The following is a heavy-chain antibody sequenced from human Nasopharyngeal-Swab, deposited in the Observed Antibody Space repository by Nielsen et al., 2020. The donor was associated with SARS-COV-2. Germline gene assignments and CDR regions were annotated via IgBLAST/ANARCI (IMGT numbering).Heavy chain of an antibody. J-gene: IGHJ6*02. CDR3: ARGDCGSCVDYSYVMDV. V-gene: IGHV3-21*06. CDR2: ISRSGSLI. D-gene: IGHD2-15*01. Sequence: VCQAPGKGLQWVSSISRSGSLIHYGDSVKGRFTISRDNAENSLFLQMTNLRAEDTALYYCARGDCGSCVDYSYVMDVWGQGAAVTVSS.